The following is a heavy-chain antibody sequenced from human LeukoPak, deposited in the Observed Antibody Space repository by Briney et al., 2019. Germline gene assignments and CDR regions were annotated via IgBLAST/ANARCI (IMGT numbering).Heavy chain of an antibody. D-gene: IGHD2-2*01. CDR3: ARVFWDVVVPAAKFDP. CDR2: IIPIFGTA. CDR1: GYTFTSYD. V-gene: IGHV1-69*05. J-gene: IGHJ5*02. Sequence: SVKVSCKASGYTFTSYDINWVRQATGQGLEWMGGIIPIFGTANYAQKFQGRVTITTDESTSTAYMELSSLRSEDTAVYYCARVFWDVVVPAAKFDPWGQGTLVTVSS.